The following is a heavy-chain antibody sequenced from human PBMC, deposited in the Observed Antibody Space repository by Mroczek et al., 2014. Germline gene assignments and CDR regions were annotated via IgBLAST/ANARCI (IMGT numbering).Heavy chain of an antibody. CDR1: GGSFSGYY. D-gene: IGHD3-22*01. J-gene: IGHJ3*02. V-gene: IGHV4-34*01. CDR2: INHSGST. CDR3: ARGPITMIPSRAFDI. Sequence: QVQLQESGAGLLKPSETLSLTCAVYGGSFSGYYWSWIRQPPGKGLEWIGEINHSGSTNYNPSLKSRVTISVDTSKNQFSLKLSSVTAADTAVYYCARGPITMIPSRAFDIWGQGTMVTVSS.